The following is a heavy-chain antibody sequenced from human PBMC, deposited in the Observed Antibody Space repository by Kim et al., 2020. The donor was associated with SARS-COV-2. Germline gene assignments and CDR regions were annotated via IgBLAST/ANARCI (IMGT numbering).Heavy chain of an antibody. CDR3: ARDRIAAQPFDY. D-gene: IGHD6-6*01. J-gene: IGHJ4*02. Sequence: YYADSVKGRFTISRDNAKNSLYLQMNSLRAEDTAVYYCARDRIAAQPFDYWGQGTLVTVSS. V-gene: IGHV3-48*03.